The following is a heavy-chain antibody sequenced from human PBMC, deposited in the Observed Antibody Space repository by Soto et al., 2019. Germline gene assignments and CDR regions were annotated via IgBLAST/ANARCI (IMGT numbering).Heavy chain of an antibody. V-gene: IGHV1-69*13. CDR3: ARGCFLNSGSCLDYYGMDV. Sequence: RASVKVSCKASGGTFSSYAISWVRQAPGQGLEWMGGIIPIFGTANYAQKFQGRVTITADESTSTAYMELSSLRSEDTAVYYCARGCFLNSGSCLDYYGMDVWGQGTTVTVSS. D-gene: IGHD1-26*01. CDR1: GGTFSSYA. J-gene: IGHJ6*02. CDR2: IIPIFGTA.